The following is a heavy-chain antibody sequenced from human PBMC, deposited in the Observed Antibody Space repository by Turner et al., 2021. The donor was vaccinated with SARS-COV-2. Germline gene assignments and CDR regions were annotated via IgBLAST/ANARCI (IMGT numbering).Heavy chain of an antibody. CDR1: GFSLSTSGMC. V-gene: IGHV2-70*15. D-gene: IGHD6-13*01. Sequence: QVTLRESGPALVKPTQTLTLTCTFSGFSLSTSGMCVSWIRQPPGKALEWLARIDWDDDKYNSTSLKTRLTISKDTSKNQVVLTMTNMDPVDTATYYCARTPAPIVAGDYWGQGTLVTVSS. CDR3: ARTPAPIVAGDY. CDR2: IDWDDDK. J-gene: IGHJ4*02.